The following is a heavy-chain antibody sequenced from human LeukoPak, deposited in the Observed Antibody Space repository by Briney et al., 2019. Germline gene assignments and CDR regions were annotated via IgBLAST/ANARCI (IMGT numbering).Heavy chain of an antibody. Sequence: PGGSLRLSCAASGFTFSSYAMSWVRQAPGKGLEWVSAISGSGGSTYYADSVKGRFTISRDNAKNTLYLQMNSLRAEDTAVYYCARAGYYYDSSGYYSIDYWGQGTLVTVSS. CDR2: ISGSGGST. CDR1: GFTFSSYA. J-gene: IGHJ4*02. CDR3: ARAGYYYDSSGYYSIDY. D-gene: IGHD3-22*01. V-gene: IGHV3-23*01.